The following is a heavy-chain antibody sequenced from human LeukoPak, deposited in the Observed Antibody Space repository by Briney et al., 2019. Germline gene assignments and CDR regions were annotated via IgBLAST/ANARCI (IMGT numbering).Heavy chain of an antibody. CDR2: ITSGFTP. Sequence: PGGSLRLSCAASVWIFSCYAMRWFRQAPGKGLEWVSGITSGFTPHYADSVKGRFTISRDNSKNTFHLQLNSLSCGGADETYCAKDYSDSSVADVFFEYWGQGTLVTVSS. D-gene: IGHD2-15*01. CDR3: AKDYSDSSVADVFFEY. J-gene: IGHJ4*02. CDR1: VWIFSCYA. V-gene: IGHV3-23*01.